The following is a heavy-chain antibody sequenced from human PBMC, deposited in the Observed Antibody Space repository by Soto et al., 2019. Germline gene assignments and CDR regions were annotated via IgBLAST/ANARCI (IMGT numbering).Heavy chain of an antibody. V-gene: IGHV3-23*01. CDR3: AKDQSLYDYIWGSYRSKHFDY. CDR2: ISGSGGST. Sequence: GGSLRLSCAASGFTFSSYAMSWVRQAPGKGLEWVSAISGSGGSTYYADSVKGRFTISRDNSKNTLYLQMNSLRAEDTAVYYCAKDQSLYDYIWGSYRSKHFDYWGQGTLVTVSS. CDR1: GFTFSSYA. J-gene: IGHJ4*02. D-gene: IGHD3-16*02.